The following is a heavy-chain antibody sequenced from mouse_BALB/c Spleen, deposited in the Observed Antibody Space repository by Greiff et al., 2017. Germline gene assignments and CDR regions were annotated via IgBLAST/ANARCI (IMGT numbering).Heavy chain of an antibody. V-gene: IGHV5-6-5*01. CDR2: ISSGGST. CDR3: ARGNYYGSGDFDY. J-gene: IGHJ2*01. Sequence: EVKLVESGGGLVKPGGSLKLSCAASGFTFSSYAMSWVRQTPEKKLEWVASISSGGSTYYPDSVKGRFTISRDNARNILYLQMSSLRSEDTAMYYCARGNYYGSGDFDYWGQGTTLTVSS. CDR1: GFTFSSYA. D-gene: IGHD1-1*01.